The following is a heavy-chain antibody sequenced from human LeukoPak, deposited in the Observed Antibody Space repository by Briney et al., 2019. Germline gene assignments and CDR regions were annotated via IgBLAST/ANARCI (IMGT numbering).Heavy chain of an antibody. J-gene: IGHJ4*02. CDR2: IWYDGSNK. D-gene: IGHD4-17*01. V-gene: IGHV3-33*01. CDR1: GFTFSSYG. CDR3: ARDNYGDYFDY. Sequence: QAGGSLRLSCAASGFTFSSYGMHWVRQAPGKGLEWVAVIWYDGSNKYYADSVKGRFTISRDNSKNTLYLQMNSLRAEDTAGYYCARDNYGDYFDYWGQGTLVTVSS.